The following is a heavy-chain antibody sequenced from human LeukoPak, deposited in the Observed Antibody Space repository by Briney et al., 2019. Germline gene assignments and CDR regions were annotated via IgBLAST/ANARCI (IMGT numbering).Heavy chain of an antibody. D-gene: IGHD5-12*01. CDR1: GYTFTSYA. Sequence: GASVKVSCKASGYTFTSYAMHWVRQAPGQRLEWMGWINAGNGNTKYSQKFQGRVTITRDTSASIAYMELSSLRSEDTAVYYCARPQPWLRGAFDIWGQGTMVTVSS. J-gene: IGHJ3*02. V-gene: IGHV1-3*01. CDR2: INAGNGNT. CDR3: ARPQPWLRGAFDI.